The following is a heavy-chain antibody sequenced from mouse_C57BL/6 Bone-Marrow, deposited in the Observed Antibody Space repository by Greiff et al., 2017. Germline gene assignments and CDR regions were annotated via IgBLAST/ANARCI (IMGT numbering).Heavy chain of an antibody. V-gene: IGHV5-2*01. J-gene: IGHJ1*03. CDR3: ERRGNNEWYFDV. CDR2: INSDGGST. D-gene: IGHD2-1*01. CDR1: EYEFPSHD. Sequence: EVKLMESGGGLVQPGESLKLSCESNEYEFPSHDMSWVRKTPEKRLELVAAINSDGGSTYYPDTMERRFIISRDNTKKTLYLQMSSLGSDDTAWEYCERRGNNEWYFDVWGTGTTVTVSS.